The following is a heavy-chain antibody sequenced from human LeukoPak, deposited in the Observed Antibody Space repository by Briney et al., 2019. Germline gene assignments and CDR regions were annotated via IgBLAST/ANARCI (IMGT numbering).Heavy chain of an antibody. D-gene: IGHD6-13*01. J-gene: IGHJ4*02. CDR1: GFTLDDYA. CDR3: AKDRSSWPGTFDY. V-gene: IGHV3-9*01. CDR2: ISWNSGSI. Sequence: GGSLRLSCAASGFTLDDYAMHWVRQAPGKGLEWVSGISWNSGSIGYADSVKGRFTISRDNARNSLYLQMNSLRAEDTALYYCAKDRSSWPGTFDYWGQGTLVTVSS.